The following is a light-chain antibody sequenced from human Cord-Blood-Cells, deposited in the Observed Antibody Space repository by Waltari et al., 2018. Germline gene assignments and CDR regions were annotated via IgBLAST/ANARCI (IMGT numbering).Light chain of an antibody. CDR1: SSDVGSYNL. CDR2: EGS. CDR3: CSYAGSSTLV. J-gene: IGLJ2*01. Sequence: QSAPTQPASVSASPGQPTTISCPATSSDVGSYNLVSWYQQHPGTAPKLMIYEGSKRPSGVSNRFSGSKSGNTASLTISGLQAEDEADYYCCSYAGSSTLVFGGGTKLTVL. V-gene: IGLV2-23*01.